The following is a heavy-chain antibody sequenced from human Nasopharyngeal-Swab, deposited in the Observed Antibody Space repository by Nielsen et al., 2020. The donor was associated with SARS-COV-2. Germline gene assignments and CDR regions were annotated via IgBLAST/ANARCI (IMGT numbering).Heavy chain of an antibody. J-gene: IGHJ4*02. CDR3: ARAHYRFLEWLPY. D-gene: IGHD3-3*01. CDR1: GGTFSSYA. V-gene: IGHV1-69*13. CDR2: IIPIFGTA. Sequence: SVKVSCKASGGTFSSYAISWVRQAPGQGLEWMGGIIPIFGTANYAQKFQGRVTITADESTCTAYMELSSLRSEDTAVYYCARAHYRFLEWLPYWGQGTLVTVSS.